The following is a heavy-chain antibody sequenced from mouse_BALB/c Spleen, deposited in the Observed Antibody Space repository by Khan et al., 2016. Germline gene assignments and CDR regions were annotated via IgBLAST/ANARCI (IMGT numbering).Heavy chain of an antibody. CDR2: IFPGSDSS. V-gene: IGHV1-9*01. CDR1: GYTFSSYW. CDR3: ARGAY. Sequence: QVQLQQSGAELMKPGASVKISCKATGYTFSSYWIEWVKQRPGHGLEWVGEIFPGSDSSNYNEKFKGKATFTAETSSNTAYVQLSSLTSEDSAVYYCARGAYWGQGTLVTVSA. J-gene: IGHJ3*01.